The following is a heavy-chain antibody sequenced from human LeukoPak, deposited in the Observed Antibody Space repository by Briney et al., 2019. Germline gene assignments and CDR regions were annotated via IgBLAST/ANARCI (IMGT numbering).Heavy chain of an antibody. CDR2: ISAYNGDT. Sequence: GASVKVSCKASGYTFTSYGISWVRQAPGQGLEWMGWISAYNGDTNYAQKLQGRVTMTTDTSTSTAYMELRSLRSDDTAVYYCARDRYCSSTSCYASGDYWGQGTLVTVSS. CDR1: GYTFTSYG. D-gene: IGHD2-2*01. CDR3: ARDRYCSSTSCYASGDY. V-gene: IGHV1-18*01. J-gene: IGHJ4*02.